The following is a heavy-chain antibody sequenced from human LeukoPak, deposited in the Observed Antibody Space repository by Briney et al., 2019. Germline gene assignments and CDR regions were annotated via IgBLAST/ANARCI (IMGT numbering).Heavy chain of an antibody. V-gene: IGHV4-34*01. D-gene: IGHD5-18*01. Sequence: SETLSLTCAVYGGSFSGYYWSWIRQPPGKGLEWIGEINHSGSTNYNPSLKSRVTISVDTSMNQFSLKLSSVTAADTAVYYCARRTHTAMVMIFDYWGQGTLVTVSS. J-gene: IGHJ4*02. CDR3: ARRTHTAMVMIFDY. CDR2: INHSGST. CDR1: GGSFSGYY.